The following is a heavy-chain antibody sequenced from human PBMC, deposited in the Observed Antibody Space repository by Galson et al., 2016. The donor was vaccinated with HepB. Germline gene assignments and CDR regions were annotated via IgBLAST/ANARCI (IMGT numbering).Heavy chain of an antibody. CDR1: GDSINSANYY. Sequence: ETLSLTCTVSGDSINSANYYWGWIRQPPGKGLEWIGSVYYRGSTYYNPSLRSRVTISVDTSKNHFSLKLSSVTAADTAVYYCARHGQYYGSRTYYPYYYGLDAWGKGTTVTVSS. CDR3: ARHGQYYGSRTYYPYYYGLDA. CDR2: VYYRGST. D-gene: IGHD3-10*01. V-gene: IGHV4-39*01. J-gene: IGHJ6*04.